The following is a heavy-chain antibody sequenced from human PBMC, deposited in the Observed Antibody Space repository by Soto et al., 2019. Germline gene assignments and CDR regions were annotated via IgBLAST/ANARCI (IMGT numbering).Heavy chain of an antibody. CDR1: GFTFSSYG. CDR2: ISYDGSNK. Sequence: GGSLRLSCAASGFTFSSYGMHWVRQAPGKGLEWVAVISYDGSNKYYADSVKGRFAISRDNSKNTLYLQMNSLRAEDTAVYYCALGYCSGGSCYSGNYYYYMDVWGKGTTVTVSS. J-gene: IGHJ6*03. CDR3: ALGYCSGGSCYSGNYYYYMDV. D-gene: IGHD2-15*01. V-gene: IGHV3-30*03.